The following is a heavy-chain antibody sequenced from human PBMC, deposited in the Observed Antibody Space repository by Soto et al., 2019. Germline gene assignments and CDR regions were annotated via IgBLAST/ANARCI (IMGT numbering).Heavy chain of an antibody. CDR3: ARRAIVGGTFDF. D-gene: IGHD1-26*01. V-gene: IGHV1-46*02. Sequence: QVQLVQSGAEVKKPGASVKVSCLTSGYTFNSFYIHWVRQTPGQGFEWLGIINPSGGHTTYAQGVXDXXALTRDTSTRTVYMELSSLTSEDTAVYYCARRAIVGGTFDFWGQGTLVTVSS. CDR2: INPSGGHT. J-gene: IGHJ4*02. CDR1: GYTFNSFY.